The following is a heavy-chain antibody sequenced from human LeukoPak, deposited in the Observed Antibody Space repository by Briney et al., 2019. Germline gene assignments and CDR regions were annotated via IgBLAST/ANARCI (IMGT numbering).Heavy chain of an antibody. J-gene: IGHJ4*02. CDR3: AKRGIAVADY. CDR2: ISGSGGST. CDR1: GFIFSTYN. D-gene: IGHD6-19*01. Sequence: GGSLRLSCAASGFIFSTYNIDWVRQAPGKGLEWVSAISGSGGSTYYADSVKGRFTISRDNSKNTLYLQMNSLRAEDTAVYYCAKRGIAVADYWGQGTLVTVSS. V-gene: IGHV3-23*01.